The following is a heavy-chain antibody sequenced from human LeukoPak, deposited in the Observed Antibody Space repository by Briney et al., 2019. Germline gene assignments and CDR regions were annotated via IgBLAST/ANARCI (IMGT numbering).Heavy chain of an antibody. J-gene: IGHJ6*02. CDR1: GGNFGNYV. D-gene: IGHD6-6*01. Sequence: SVKVSCKASGGNFGNYVVHWVRQAPGQGLEWMGRITPFFGVANYAQTFQDRVTFTADKITNTAYMQISSLKSEDTAVYFCARDTNEEYSSSSDGLAVWGQGTTVTVSS. CDR3: ARDTNEEYSSSSDGLAV. V-gene: IGHV1-69*04. CDR2: ITPFFGVA.